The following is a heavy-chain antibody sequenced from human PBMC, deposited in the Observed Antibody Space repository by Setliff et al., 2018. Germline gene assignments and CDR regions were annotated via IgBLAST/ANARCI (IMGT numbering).Heavy chain of an antibody. CDR3: ARDPTRRFDY. CDR2: IKQDESEK. CDR1: GLTFSTYW. Sequence: GGSLRLSCAASGLTFSTYWMSWVRQAPGKGLEWVANIKQDESEKHYVGSVKGRFTISRDNARNSVYLQMNSLRAEDAAVYYCARDPTRRFDYWGQGTLVTVSS. V-gene: IGHV3-7*01. J-gene: IGHJ4*02.